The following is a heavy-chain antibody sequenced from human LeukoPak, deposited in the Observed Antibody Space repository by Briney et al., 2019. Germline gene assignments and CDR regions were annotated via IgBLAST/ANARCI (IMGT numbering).Heavy chain of an antibody. CDR1: GFTFSSYS. D-gene: IGHD2-8*02. CDR2: ISSSSSTI. CDR3: QTLVADNWFDP. V-gene: IGHV3-48*04. J-gene: IGHJ5*02. Sequence: PGGSLRLSCAASGFTFSSYSMNWVRQAPGKGLEWVSYISSSSSTIYYADSVKGRFTISRDNAKNSLYLQMNSLRAEGTAVYYCQTLVADNWFDPWGQGTLVTVSS.